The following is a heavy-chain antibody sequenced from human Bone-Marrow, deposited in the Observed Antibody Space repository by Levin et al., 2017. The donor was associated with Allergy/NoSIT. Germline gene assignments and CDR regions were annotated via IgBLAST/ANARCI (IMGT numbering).Heavy chain of an antibody. CDR3: ASTSESSSGYYTSFSY. D-gene: IGHD3-22*01. J-gene: IGHJ4*02. Sequence: SQTLSLTCTVSGGSISSSSYYWGWIRQPPGKGLEWIGSIYYSGSTYYNPSLKSRVTISVDTSKNQFSLKLSSVTAADTAVYYCASTSESSSGYYTSFSYWGQGTLVTVSS. CDR2: IYYSGST. CDR1: GGSISSSSYY. V-gene: IGHV4-39*01.